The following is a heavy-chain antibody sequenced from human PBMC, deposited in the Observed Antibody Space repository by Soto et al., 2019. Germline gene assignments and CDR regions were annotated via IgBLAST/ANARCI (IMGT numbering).Heavy chain of an antibody. J-gene: IGHJ4*02. CDR3: ASSDYYGSSGYYS. CDR1: GGSISSYY. V-gene: IGHV4-59*01. D-gene: IGHD3-22*01. CDR2: IYYSGST. Sequence: PSETLSLTCTVSGGSISSYYWSWIRQPPGKGLEWIGYIYYSGSTNYNPSLKSRVTISVDTSKNQFSLKLSSVTAADTAVYYCASSDYYGSSGYYSWGQGTLVTVSS.